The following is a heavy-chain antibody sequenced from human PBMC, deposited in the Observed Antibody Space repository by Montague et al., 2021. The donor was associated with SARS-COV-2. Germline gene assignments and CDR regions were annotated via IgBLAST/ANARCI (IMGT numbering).Heavy chain of an antibody. CDR1: GVSVTDYY. CDR3: VRHQAYDGLNGPPDF. V-gene: IGHV4-59*08. CDR2: VLYNKGT. J-gene: IGHJ4*02. Sequence: SETLSLTCTVSGVSVTDYYWSWIRQPPGKGLEWVGDVLYNKGTNFNPSLKSRVAISVDMSKNQFSLRLTSVTAADTAFYYCVRHQAYDGLNGPPDFWGQGTLVTVSS. D-gene: IGHD3-9*01.